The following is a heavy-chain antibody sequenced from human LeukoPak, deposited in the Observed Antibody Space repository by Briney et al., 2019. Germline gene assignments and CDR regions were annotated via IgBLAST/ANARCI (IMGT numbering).Heavy chain of an antibody. CDR3: ARESTTVGAIGAFDI. CDR2: IHTRGTL. V-gene: IGHV4-4*07. D-gene: IGHD1-26*01. CDR1: GGSFSTYQ. J-gene: IGHJ3*02. Sequence: SETLSLTCTVSGGSFSTYQWTWLRQPAGRGLEWIGRIHTRGTLNYNPSIHSRFTMSIDTAKHQFSLKLSSVTAAATAVYYCARESTTVGAIGAFDIWGQGTMVAVSS.